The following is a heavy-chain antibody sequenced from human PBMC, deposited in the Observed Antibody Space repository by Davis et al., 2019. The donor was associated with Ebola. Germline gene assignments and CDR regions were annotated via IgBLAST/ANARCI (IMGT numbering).Heavy chain of an antibody. J-gene: IGHJ4*02. CDR3: AKDRGYSYGWTLDY. CDR1: GFTFSSYA. Sequence: GGSLRLSCAASGFTFSSYAMTWARQAPGKGLEWVSVIYRDERTYYADSVKGRFTISRDNSKNTLYLQMNSLRAEDTAVYYCAKDRGYSYGWTLDYWGQGTLVTVSS. V-gene: IGHV3-66*02. D-gene: IGHD5-18*01. CDR2: IYRDERT.